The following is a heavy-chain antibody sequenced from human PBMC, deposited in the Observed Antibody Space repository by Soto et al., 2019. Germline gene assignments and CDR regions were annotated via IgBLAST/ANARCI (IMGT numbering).Heavy chain of an antibody. CDR2: RNPDSGNG. Sequence: ASVKVSCKASGYNFNSYDINWVRQAPGQGLEWMGWRNPDSGNGGYAQKFQGRVTMTWNTSISTAYMELSSLRSEDTAVYYCARSIFGLVMTEFDYWGQGTRVTVSS. CDR1: GYNFNSYD. D-gene: IGHD3-3*01. J-gene: IGHJ4*02. CDR3: ARSIFGLVMTEFDY. V-gene: IGHV1-8*01.